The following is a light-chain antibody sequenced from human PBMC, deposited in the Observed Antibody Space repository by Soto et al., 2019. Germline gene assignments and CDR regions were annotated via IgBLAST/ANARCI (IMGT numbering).Light chain of an antibody. CDR2: AAS. CDR3: QQYYNWPRT. V-gene: IGKV1-39*01. J-gene: IGKJ1*01. CDR1: QSISSY. Sequence: DIQMTQSPSSLSASVGDRVTITCRASQSISSYLNWYQQKPGKAPKLLIYAASSLQSGVPSRFSGSGSGTDFTLTISSLRSEDFAVYFCQQYYNWPRTFGQGTKVDIK.